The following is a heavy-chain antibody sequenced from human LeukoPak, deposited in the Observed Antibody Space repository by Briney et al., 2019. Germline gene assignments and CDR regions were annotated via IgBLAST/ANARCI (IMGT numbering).Heavy chain of an antibody. Sequence: QPGRSLRLSCAASGFTFSSYGMHWVRQAPGKGLEWVAVISYDGSNKYYADSVKGRFTISRDNSKNTLYLQMNSLRAEDTAVYYCARSRATVTPYLYYYYYYGMDVWGKGTTVTVSS. V-gene: IGHV3-30*19. CDR1: GFTFSSYG. D-gene: IGHD4-17*01. J-gene: IGHJ6*04. CDR3: ARSRATVTPYLYYYYYYGMDV. CDR2: ISYDGSNK.